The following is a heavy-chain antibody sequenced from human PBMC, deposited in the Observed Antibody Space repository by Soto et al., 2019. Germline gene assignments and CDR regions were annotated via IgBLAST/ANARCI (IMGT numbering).Heavy chain of an antibody. J-gene: IGHJ6*02. CDR1: GYTFTGYG. CDR2: ISAYNGNT. D-gene: IGHD4-4*01. V-gene: IGHV1-18*04. Sequence: ASVKVSCKASGYTFTGYGISWVRQAPGQGLEWMGWISAYNGNTNYAQKLQGRVTMTTDTSTSTAYMELRSLRSDDTAVYYCARDGGDYSTGYYYGMDVWGQGTTVTVSS. CDR3: ARDGGDYSTGYYYGMDV.